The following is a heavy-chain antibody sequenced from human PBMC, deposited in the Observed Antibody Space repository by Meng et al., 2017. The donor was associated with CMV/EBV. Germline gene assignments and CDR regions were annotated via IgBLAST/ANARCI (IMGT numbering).Heavy chain of an antibody. V-gene: IGHV3-21*01. CDR2: ISSSSSYI. D-gene: IGHD3-10*01. Sequence: GASLKISCAASGFTFSSYSINWVRQAPGKGLEWVSSISSSSSYIYYADSVKGRYTISRDNAKNSLYLQMNSLRAEDTAVYYCASSYYGAGTFDYWGQGTLVTVSS. CDR3: ASSYYGAGTFDY. CDR1: GFTFSSYS. J-gene: IGHJ4*02.